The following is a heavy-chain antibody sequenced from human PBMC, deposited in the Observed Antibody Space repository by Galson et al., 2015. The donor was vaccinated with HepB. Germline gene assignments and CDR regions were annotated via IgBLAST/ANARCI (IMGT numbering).Heavy chain of an antibody. CDR1: GFTFSDYY. CDR2: ISGSGATI. D-gene: IGHD6-13*01. J-gene: IGHJ4*02. CDR3: ARVAAAGLRFAY. V-gene: IGHV3-11*01. Sequence: SLRLSCAASGFTFSDYYMSWIRQAPGKGLEWVSYISGSGATIYYADSVKGRFTISRDNAKNSLYLQMNSLRAEDTAVYYCARVAAAGLRFAYWGQGTLVTVSS.